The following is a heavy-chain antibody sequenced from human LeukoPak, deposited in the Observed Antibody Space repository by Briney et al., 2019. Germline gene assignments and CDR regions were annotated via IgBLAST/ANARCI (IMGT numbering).Heavy chain of an antibody. CDR1: GFTFSSYA. V-gene: IGHV3-30-3*01. CDR2: ISYDGSNK. Sequence: PGGSLRLSCAASGFTFSSYAMHWVRQAPGKGLEWVAVISYDGSNKYYADSVKGRFTISRDNSKNTLYLQMNSLRAEDTAVYYCARDPLWSTVVISYGMDVWGQGTTVTVSS. CDR3: ARDPLWSTVVISYGMDV. D-gene: IGHD4-23*01. J-gene: IGHJ6*02.